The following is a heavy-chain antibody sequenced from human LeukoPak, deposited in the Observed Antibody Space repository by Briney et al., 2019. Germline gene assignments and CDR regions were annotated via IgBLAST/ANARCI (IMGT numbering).Heavy chain of an antibody. V-gene: IGHV1-2*02. Sequence: EASVKVSCKVSEYTFTDYYLHWVRQAPGQGLQWMGWINPNSGGTNYAQNFQGRVTMTRDTSINTAYMELSGLRFDDTAVYYCARVLRYCSGGNCYSGGLGYMDVWGKGTTVTISS. CDR1: EYTFTDYY. CDR2: INPNSGGT. D-gene: IGHD2-15*01. CDR3: ARVLRYCSGGNCYSGGLGYMDV. J-gene: IGHJ6*03.